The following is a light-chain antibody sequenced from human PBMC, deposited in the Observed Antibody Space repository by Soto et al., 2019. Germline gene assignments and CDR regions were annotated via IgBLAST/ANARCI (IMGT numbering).Light chain of an antibody. CDR3: QQYDDLPYT. Sequence: DIQMTQSPSSLSASVGDRVTIACQASEDINNYLSWFQQKPGKAPKLLIYDASKLEAGVPSRFSGSASGADFTFTISSLEAEDIATYCCQQYDDLPYTFGQGTKLEIK. CDR1: EDINNY. J-gene: IGKJ2*01. CDR2: DAS. V-gene: IGKV1-33*01.